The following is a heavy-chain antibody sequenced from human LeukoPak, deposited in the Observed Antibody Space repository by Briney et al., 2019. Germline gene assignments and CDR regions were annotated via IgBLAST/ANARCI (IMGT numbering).Heavy chain of an antibody. J-gene: IGHJ4*02. Sequence: PSQTLSLTCSVSAGSISSGSHYWTWIRQPAGKGLEWIGRIYTTGSTNYNPSLKSRVTISVDTSKNQFSLKLSSVTAADTAVYYCAQVLKWEFDYWGQGTLVTVSS. CDR2: IYTTGST. D-gene: IGHD1-26*01. CDR1: AGSISSGSHY. V-gene: IGHV4-61*02. CDR3: AQVLKWEFDY.